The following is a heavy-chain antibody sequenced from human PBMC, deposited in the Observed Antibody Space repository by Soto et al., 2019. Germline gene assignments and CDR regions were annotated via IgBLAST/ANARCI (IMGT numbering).Heavy chain of an antibody. J-gene: IGHJ6*02. CDR2: ISGYNGNT. CDR1: GYTFSNYG. V-gene: IGHV1-18*01. D-gene: IGHD5-18*01. Sequence: ASVKVSCKASGYTFSNYGISWVRQGPGQGLEWMGWISGYNGNTHYEEKVQDRIKMTTDTSTSTTYLELRSLRSDDTAVYFCARDPVFGFGYSYAFAMDVWGQGTTVTVS. CDR3: ARDPVFGFGYSYAFAMDV.